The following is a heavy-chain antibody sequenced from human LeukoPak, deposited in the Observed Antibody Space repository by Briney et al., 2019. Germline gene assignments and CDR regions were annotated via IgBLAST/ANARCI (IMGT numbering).Heavy chain of an antibody. CDR1: GFTFSSYS. CDR2: ISSSSSYI. CDR3: ARGELDSSEVFDAFDI. V-gene: IGHV3-21*01. Sequence: GGSLRLSCAASGFTFSSYSMNWVRQAPGKGLEWVSSISSSSSYIYYADSVKGRFTISRDNAKNSLYLQMNSLRAEDTAVYYCARGELDSSEVFDAFDIWGQGTMVTVSS. D-gene: IGHD6-19*01. J-gene: IGHJ3*02.